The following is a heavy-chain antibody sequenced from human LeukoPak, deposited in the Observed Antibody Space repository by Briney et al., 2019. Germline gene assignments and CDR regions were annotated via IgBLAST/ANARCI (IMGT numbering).Heavy chain of an antibody. CDR3: ARDPPSWRELGREAFDI. CDR2: IIPIFGTA. V-gene: IGHV1-69*01. D-gene: IGHD1-26*01. Sequence: SVKVSCKASGGTFSSYAISWVRQAPGQGLEWMGGIIPIFGTANCAQKFQGRVTITADESTSTAYMELSSLRSEDTAVYYCARDPPSWRELGREAFDIWGQGTMVTVSS. J-gene: IGHJ3*02. CDR1: GGTFSSYA.